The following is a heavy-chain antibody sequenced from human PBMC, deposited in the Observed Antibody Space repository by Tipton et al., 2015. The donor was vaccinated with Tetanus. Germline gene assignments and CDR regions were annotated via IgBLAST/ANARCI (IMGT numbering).Heavy chain of an antibody. CDR3: ARGVWFGPGPKYYFDY. J-gene: IGHJ4*02. CDR2: IYTSGST. D-gene: IGHD3-10*01. V-gene: IGHV4-4*07. Sequence: TLSLTCTVPGGSISSYYWSWIRQPAGKGLEWIGRIYTSGSTNYNPSLKSRVTMSVDTSKNQFSLKLSSVTAADTAVYYCARGVWFGPGPKYYFDYWGQGTLVTVSS. CDR1: GGSISSYY.